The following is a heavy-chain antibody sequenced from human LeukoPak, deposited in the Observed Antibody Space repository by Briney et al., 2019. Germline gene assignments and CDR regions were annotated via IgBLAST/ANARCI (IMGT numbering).Heavy chain of an antibody. CDR1: GLAVSRNY. CDR2: ISSSGSTV. CDR3: ARDWNDVTGY. Sequence: NAGGSLRLSCAASGLAVSRNYMSWVRQAPGKGLEWVSYISSSGSTVYYADSVKGRFTISRDNAKNSLYLQMNSLRAEDTAVYYCARDWNDVTGYWGQGTLVTVSS. D-gene: IGHD1-1*01. V-gene: IGHV3-11*04. J-gene: IGHJ4*02.